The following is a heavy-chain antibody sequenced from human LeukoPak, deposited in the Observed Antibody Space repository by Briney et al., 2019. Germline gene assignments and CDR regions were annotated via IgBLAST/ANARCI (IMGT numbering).Heavy chain of an antibody. CDR3: ARDPYDYDISGLLTPYYFDY. CDR2: IWYDGSNK. CDR1: GFTFSNAW. Sequence: GGSLRLSCAASGFTFSNAWMSWVRQAPGKGLEWVAVIWYDGSNKYYADSVKGRFTISRDNSKNTLYLQMNSLRAEDTAVYYCARDPYDYDISGLLTPYYFDYWGQGTLVTVS. J-gene: IGHJ4*02. D-gene: IGHD3-22*01. V-gene: IGHV3-33*08.